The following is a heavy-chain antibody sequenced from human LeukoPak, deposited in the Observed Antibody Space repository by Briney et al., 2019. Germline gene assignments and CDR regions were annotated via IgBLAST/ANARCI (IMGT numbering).Heavy chain of an antibody. CDR3: ARSGCSYVQLSYYYYFMDV. D-gene: IGHD5-18*01. CDR1: GDTFSSYA. J-gene: IGHJ6*03. CDR2: IIPIFDTA. V-gene: IGHV1-69*06. Sequence: GASVKVSCKASGDTFSSYAISWVRQAPGQGLEWMGGIIPIFDTANYAQKFQGRVTITADKSTSTAYMELSSLKSEDTALYYCARSGCSYVQLSYYYYFMDVWGKGTTVTVSS.